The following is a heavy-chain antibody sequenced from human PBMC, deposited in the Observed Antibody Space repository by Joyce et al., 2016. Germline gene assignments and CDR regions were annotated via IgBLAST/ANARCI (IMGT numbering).Heavy chain of an antibody. CDR3: AAGSGFNFWTGYYVPPVSGVYEF. CDR1: GHSFTELS. Sequence: QVHFVQSGAEVKKPGASVRVSCTVSGHSFTELSMHWVRQAPGKGLEWIGGFDPEEGEIVYSQKFQGRVTMTNDTSTDTGYMELTSLRSDDTALYYCAAGSGFNFWTGYYVPPVSGVYEFWGQGTLVTVSS. D-gene: IGHD3/OR15-3a*01. J-gene: IGHJ4*02. CDR2: FDPEEGEI. V-gene: IGHV1-24*01.